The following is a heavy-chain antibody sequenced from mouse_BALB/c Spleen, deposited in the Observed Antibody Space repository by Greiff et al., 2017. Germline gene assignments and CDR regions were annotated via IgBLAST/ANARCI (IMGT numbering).Heavy chain of an antibody. V-gene: IGHV1-69*02. D-gene: IGHD1-1*01. CDR1: GYTFTSYW. J-gene: IGHJ1*01. Sequence: VQLQQPGAELVRPGASVKLSCKASGYTFTSYWINWVKQRPGQGLEWIGNIYPSDSYTNYNQKFKDKATLTVDKSSSTAYMQLSSPTSEDSAVYYCTRGTVYYGSSYGYFDVWGAGTTVTVSS. CDR3: TRGTVYYGSSYGYFDV. CDR2: IYPSDSYT.